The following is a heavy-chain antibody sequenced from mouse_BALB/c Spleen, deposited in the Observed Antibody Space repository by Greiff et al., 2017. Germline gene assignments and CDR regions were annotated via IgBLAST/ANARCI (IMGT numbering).Heavy chain of an antibody. V-gene: IGHV2-6-7*01. CDR2: IWGDGST. D-gene: IGHD2-14*01. CDR1: GFSLTGYG. Sequence: VQGVESGPGLVAPSQSLSITCTVSGFSLTGYGVNWVRQPPGKGLEWLGMIWGDGSTDYNSALKSRLSISKDNSKSQVFLKMNSLQTDDTARYYCARANRYPYYYAMDYWGQGTSVTVSS. CDR3: ARANRYPYYYAMDY. J-gene: IGHJ4*01.